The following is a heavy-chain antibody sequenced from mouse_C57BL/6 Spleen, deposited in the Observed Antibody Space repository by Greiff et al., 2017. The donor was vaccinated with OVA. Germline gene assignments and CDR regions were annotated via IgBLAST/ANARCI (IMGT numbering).Heavy chain of an antibody. Sequence: QVQLQQSGAELVKPGASVKISCKASGYAFSSYWMNWVKQRPGKGLEWIGQIYPGDGDTNYNGKFKGKATLTADKSSSTAYMQLSSLTSEDSAVYFCARRDYSNYGRGYYYAMDYWGQGTSVTVSS. D-gene: IGHD2-5*01. J-gene: IGHJ4*01. CDR1: GYAFSSYW. CDR2: IYPGDGDT. CDR3: ARRDYSNYGRGYYYAMDY. V-gene: IGHV1-80*01.